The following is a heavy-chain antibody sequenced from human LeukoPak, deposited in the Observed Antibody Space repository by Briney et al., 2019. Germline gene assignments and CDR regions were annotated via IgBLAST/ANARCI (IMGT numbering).Heavy chain of an antibody. Sequence: GASVKVSCKTSGYSFTDYYMHWLRQAPGQGLEWRGWINPNSGGTSSAQKFQGRVTMTRDTSITTVYMEVNWLTSDDTAIYYCARADRLHGGPYLIGPWGQGTLVTVSS. CDR2: INPNSGGT. D-gene: IGHD2-21*01. J-gene: IGHJ5*02. V-gene: IGHV1-2*02. CDR3: ARADRLHGGPYLIGP. CDR1: GYSFTDYY.